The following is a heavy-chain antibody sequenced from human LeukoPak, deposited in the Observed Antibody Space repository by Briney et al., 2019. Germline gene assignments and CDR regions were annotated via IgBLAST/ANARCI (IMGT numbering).Heavy chain of an antibody. V-gene: IGHV4-59*01. CDR2: IYYTGTT. CDR1: GGSLSNYY. Sequence: PSETQSLTCTVSGGSLSNYYRSCIRQPPGKALEWIGYIYYTGTTKYNPSLKSRATISLDTSKNQFSLKLTSVTAADTALFIRARAYDIDVWGQGTTVTVSS. CDR3: ARAYDIDV. J-gene: IGHJ6*02.